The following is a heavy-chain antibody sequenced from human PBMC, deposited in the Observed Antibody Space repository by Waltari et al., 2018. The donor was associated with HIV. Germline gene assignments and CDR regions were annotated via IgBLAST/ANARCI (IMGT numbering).Heavy chain of an antibody. Sequence: QLQLQESGPGLVKPSETLSLTCTVSGGSISSSSYYWGWIRQPPGKGLEWIGSIYYSGSTYYNPSLKSRVTISVDTSKNQFSLKLSSVTAADTAVYYCARHMGGYCSSTSCWWGTWFDPWGQGTLVTVSS. V-gene: IGHV4-39*01. J-gene: IGHJ5*02. CDR2: IYYSGST. CDR1: GGSISSSSYY. D-gene: IGHD2-2*01. CDR3: ARHMGGYCSSTSCWWGTWFDP.